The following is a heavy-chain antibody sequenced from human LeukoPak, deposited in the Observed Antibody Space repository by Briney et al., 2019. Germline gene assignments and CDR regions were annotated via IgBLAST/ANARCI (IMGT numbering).Heavy chain of an antibody. CDR2: ISSSSSYI. V-gene: IGHV3-21*01. CDR1: GFTFSSYS. CDR3: ARGGVHPSANYWGGRPPPADAFDI. Sequence: PGGSLRLSCAASGFTFSSYSMNWVRQAPGKGLEWVSSISSSSSYIYYADSVKGRFTISRDNAKNSLYLQMNSLRAEDTAVYYCARGGVHPSANYWGGRPPPADAFDIWGQGTMVTVSS. J-gene: IGHJ3*02. D-gene: IGHD2-21*01.